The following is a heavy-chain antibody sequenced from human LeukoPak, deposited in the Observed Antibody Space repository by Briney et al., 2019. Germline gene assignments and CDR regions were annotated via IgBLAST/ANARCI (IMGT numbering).Heavy chain of an antibody. J-gene: IGHJ4*02. CDR1: EFTFSSYG. Sequence: GGSRRPSGAASEFTFSSYGMHGVGRAPAKGLRWWAVIWYDGSNKYYADSVKGRFTISRDNSKNTLYLQMNSLRAEDTAVYYCAREGGSSFYSQFDYWGQGTLVTVSS. CDR3: AREGGSSFYSQFDY. CDR2: IWYDGSNK. D-gene: IGHD6-13*01. V-gene: IGHV3-33*01.